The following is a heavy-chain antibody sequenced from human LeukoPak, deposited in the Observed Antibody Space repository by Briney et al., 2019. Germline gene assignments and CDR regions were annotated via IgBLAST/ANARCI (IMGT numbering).Heavy chain of an antibody. CDR3: AREGSDDSSGYYPFDY. CDR1: GFTFSSYW. Sequence: PGGSLRLSCAASGFTFSSYWMHWVRQAPGKGLVWVSRINSDGSSTSYADSVKGRFTISRDNAKNTLYLQMNSLRAEDTAVYYCAREGSDDSSGYYPFDYWGQGTLVTVSS. J-gene: IGHJ4*02. D-gene: IGHD3-22*01. V-gene: IGHV3-74*01. CDR2: INSDGSST.